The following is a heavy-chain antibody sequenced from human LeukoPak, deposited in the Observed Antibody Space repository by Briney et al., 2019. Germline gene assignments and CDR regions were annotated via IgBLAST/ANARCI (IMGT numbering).Heavy chain of an antibody. J-gene: IGHJ4*02. CDR2: IYSSGTS. V-gene: IGHV4-59*01. CDR1: GGSMSSYY. Sequence: SETLSLTCTVSGGSMSSYYWSWIRQPPGQGLEWIGYIYSSGTSNYNPSLKSRVTISVDTSKNQFSLKLFSVTAADTAVYYCARTAYLGYCDDGSCLGLDYWGQGTLVTVSS. CDR3: ARTAYLGYCDDGSCLGLDY. D-gene: IGHD2-15*01.